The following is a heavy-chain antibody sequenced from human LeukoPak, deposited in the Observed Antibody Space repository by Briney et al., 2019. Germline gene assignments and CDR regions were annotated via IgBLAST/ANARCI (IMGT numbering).Heavy chain of an antibody. V-gene: IGHV3-23*01. D-gene: IGHD3-10*01. Sequence: PGGSLRLSCAASGFTFSSYAMSWVRQAPGKGLEWVSAISGSGGSTYYADSVKGRFTISRDNSKNTLYLQMNSLRAEDTAVYYCAKDVLWFGDQGEAFDIWGQGTMVTVSS. CDR2: ISGSGGST. J-gene: IGHJ3*02. CDR1: GFTFSSYA. CDR3: AKDVLWFGDQGEAFDI.